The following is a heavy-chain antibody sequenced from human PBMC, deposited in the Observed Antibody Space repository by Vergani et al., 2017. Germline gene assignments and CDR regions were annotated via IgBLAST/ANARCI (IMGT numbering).Heavy chain of an antibody. CDR1: GYTFTSYD. D-gene: IGHD3-3*01. V-gene: IGHV1-8*01. CDR2: MNPNSGNT. Sequence: QVQLVQSGAEVKKPGASVKVSCKASGYTFTSYDINWVRQATGQGLEWMGWMNPNSGNTGYAQKFQGRVTMTRNTSISTAYMELSSLRSEDTAVYYCARGPVVRCLEWFPIDYWGQGTLVTVSS. J-gene: IGHJ4*02. CDR3: ARGPVVRCLEWFPIDY.